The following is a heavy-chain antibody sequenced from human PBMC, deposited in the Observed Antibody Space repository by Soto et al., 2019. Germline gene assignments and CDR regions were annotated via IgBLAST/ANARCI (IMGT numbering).Heavy chain of an antibody. CDR1: GGSIISTTYY. V-gene: IGHV4-39*01. CDR3: ATHDWDLDP. CDR2: LYYSGRT. D-gene: IGHD2-21*01. Sequence: TSETLSLTCTVSGGSIISTTYYWVWIRQPPGKGLEWIGSLYYSGRTNYNPSLKGRVNISVDMSKNQFSLNLTSVTAADTAVYYCATHDWDLDPWGQGTLVTVS. J-gene: IGHJ5*01.